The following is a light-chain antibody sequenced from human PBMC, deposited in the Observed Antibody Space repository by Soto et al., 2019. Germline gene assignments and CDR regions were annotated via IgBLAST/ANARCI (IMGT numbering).Light chain of an antibody. CDR2: AAS. V-gene: IGKV1-39*01. Sequence: DIQMTQSPSSLSASVGDRVAITCRASQSISNYLHWYQQKPGKAPKLLIYAASSLQSGVPSRFSGSGSGTDFTLTIGSLQPEDFATYSCQQTYSTPPWTFGQGTKVDIK. J-gene: IGKJ1*01. CDR3: QQTYSTPPWT. CDR1: QSISNY.